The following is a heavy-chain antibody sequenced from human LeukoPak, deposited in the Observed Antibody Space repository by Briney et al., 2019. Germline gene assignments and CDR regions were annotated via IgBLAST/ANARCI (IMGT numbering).Heavy chain of an antibody. J-gene: IGHJ3*01. V-gene: IGHV3-66*01. CDR1: GFTVSSNY. CDR2: IYSGGNT. CDR3: ARVLRESGYVYAFDV. D-gene: IGHD5-12*01. Sequence: PGGSLRLSCAASGFTVSSNYMSWVRQAPGKGLEWISVIYSGGNTYYADSVKGRFTISRNNSKNTLYLQMNSLRAEDTAVYYCARVLRESGYVYAFDVWGQGTMVTVSS.